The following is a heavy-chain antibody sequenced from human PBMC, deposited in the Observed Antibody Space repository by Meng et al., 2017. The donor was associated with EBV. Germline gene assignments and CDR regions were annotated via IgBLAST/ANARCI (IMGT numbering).Heavy chain of an antibody. CDR1: GGSVNGYF. Sequence: QVQLQQWGAGLLKPSATLSLTCAVYGGSVNGYFWSWIRQPPGKGLEWIGELHHSGSTNYNPSPKSRLRISVDTSKNQFSLNLTSVTAADTAVYYCARVSPKRYFDYLAPPDYWGQGTLVTVSS. CDR3: ARVSPKRYFDYLAPPDY. D-gene: IGHD3-9*01. J-gene: IGHJ4*02. V-gene: IGHV4-34*01. CDR2: LHHSGST.